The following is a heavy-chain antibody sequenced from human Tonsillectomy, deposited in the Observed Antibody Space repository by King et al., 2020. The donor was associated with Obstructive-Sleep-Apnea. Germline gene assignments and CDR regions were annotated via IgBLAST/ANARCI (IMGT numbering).Heavy chain of an antibody. V-gene: IGHV4-30-4*01. CDR1: GGSISSGDYY. CDR2: IYYSGST. Sequence: VQLQESGPGLVKPSQTLSLTCTVSGGSISSGDYYWSWIRQPPGKGLEWIGYIYYSGSTYYNPSLKRRVTISVDTSKNQFSLKLSSVTAADTAVYYCARALLDYYGMDVWGQGTTVTVSS. CDR3: ARALLDYYGMDV. J-gene: IGHJ6*02.